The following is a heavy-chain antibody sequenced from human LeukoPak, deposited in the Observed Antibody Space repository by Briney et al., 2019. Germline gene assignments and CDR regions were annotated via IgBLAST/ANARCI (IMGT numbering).Heavy chain of an antibody. V-gene: IGHV1-8*03. CDR3: ARDAHVLRFLEWLPGDDAFDI. CDR2: MNPSSGNT. CDR1: GYTFTSYD. D-gene: IGHD3-3*01. J-gene: IGHJ3*02. Sequence: ASVKVSCKASGYTFTSYDINWVRQATGQGLEWMGWMNPSSGNTGYAQKFQGRVTITRNTSISTAYMELSSLRSEDTAVYYCARDAHVLRFLEWLPGDDAFDIWGQGTMVTVSS.